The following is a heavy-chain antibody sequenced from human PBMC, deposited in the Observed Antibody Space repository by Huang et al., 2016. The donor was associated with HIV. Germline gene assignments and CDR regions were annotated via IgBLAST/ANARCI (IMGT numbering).Heavy chain of an antibody. CDR3: ARDPYYSNRWKRNDASFL. J-gene: IGHJ3*01. V-gene: IGHV1-18*01. CDR2: FVSDSRDT. Sequence: QVQLVQSGGEVMQPGASVRVSCKASGYDFGSYGMSWVRPAPGQGLEGLGWFVSDSRDTSSAQKCQGRVTMTTDTATTTTYMELRSLRSDDTAMYYCARDPYYSNRWKRNDASFLWGQGTMITVSS. CDR1: GYDFGSYG. D-gene: IGHD4-4*01.